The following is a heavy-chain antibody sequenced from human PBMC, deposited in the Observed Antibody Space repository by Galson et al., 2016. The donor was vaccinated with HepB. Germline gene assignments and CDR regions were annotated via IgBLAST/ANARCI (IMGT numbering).Heavy chain of an antibody. CDR2: IYHSGIT. V-gene: IGHV4-4*02. D-gene: IGHD6-13*01. CDR3: ARDTPVPRAAPGNTFDS. J-gene: IGHJ4*02. Sequence: SETLSLTCAVSGGSISGNNWWSWVRQPPGKRLEWIGEIYHSGITYYNPSLKSRATMFVDKSKNHFSLNLMSVTAADTAVYYCARDTPVPRAAPGNTFDSWGPGILVTVSS. CDR1: GGSISGNNW.